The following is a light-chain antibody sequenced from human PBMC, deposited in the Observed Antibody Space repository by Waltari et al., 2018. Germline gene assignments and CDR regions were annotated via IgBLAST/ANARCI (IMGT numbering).Light chain of an antibody. V-gene: IGLV1-44*01. CDR1: SSNIGRNI. CDR3: SGWDDSLNGWV. Sequence: QSVLTQSPSASGTPGQRVTISCSGSSSNIGRNIVNWYQQFPGAAPKLLIFNNNQRPSGFPDRFSGSKSGPSASLAISGLQSEDEAHYYCSGWDDSLNGWVFGGGTKLTVL. CDR2: NNN. J-gene: IGLJ3*02.